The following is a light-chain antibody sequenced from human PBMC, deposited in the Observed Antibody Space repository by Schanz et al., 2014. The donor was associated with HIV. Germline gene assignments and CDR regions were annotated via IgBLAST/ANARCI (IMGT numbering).Light chain of an antibody. CDR1: SSDVGSYNL. Sequence: QSALTQPASVSGSPGQSITISCTGTSSDVGSYNLVSWHQQHPGKAPKLMIYEVSKRPSGVSNRFSGSKSGNTASLTFSGLQAEDEADYYCCSYAGTSTLVVFGGGTKLTVL. J-gene: IGLJ2*01. CDR3: CSYAGTSTLVV. CDR2: EVS. V-gene: IGLV2-23*02.